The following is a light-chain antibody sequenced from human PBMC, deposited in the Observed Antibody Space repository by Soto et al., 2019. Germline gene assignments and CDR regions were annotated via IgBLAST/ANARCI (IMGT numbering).Light chain of an antibody. V-gene: IGKV3-11*01. J-gene: IGKJ4*01. CDR3: QQRSNWPPLT. Sequence: EIVLTQSPATLSLSPGERATISCRASQSVSSYLAWYQQKPGQAPRLLIYDASNRATGIPARFSGSGSGTGFTLTISSLEPEDFAVYYCQQRSNWPPLTFGGGTKVEIK. CDR2: DAS. CDR1: QSVSSY.